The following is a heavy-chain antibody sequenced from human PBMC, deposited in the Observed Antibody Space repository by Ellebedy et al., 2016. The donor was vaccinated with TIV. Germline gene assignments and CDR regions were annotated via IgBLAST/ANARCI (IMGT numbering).Heavy chain of an antibody. CDR2: ISDGGGST. CDR3: ATARGTAADDAFDI. Sequence: GGSLRLSXAASGFTFDDYGMHWVRQAPGKGLEWVSGISDGGGSTHCADSVKGRFTISRDNFKNTLYLQMNSLRGEDTAVYYCATARGTAADDAFDIWGQGTMVTVSS. CDR1: GFTFDDYG. J-gene: IGHJ3*02. V-gene: IGHV3-23*01. D-gene: IGHD6-13*01.